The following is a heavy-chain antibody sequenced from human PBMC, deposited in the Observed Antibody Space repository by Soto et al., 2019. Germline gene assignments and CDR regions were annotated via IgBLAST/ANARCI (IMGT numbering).Heavy chain of an antibody. J-gene: IGHJ4*02. CDR1: GGSISSTNW. V-gene: IGHV4-4*02. CDR2: IFHSGTT. D-gene: IGHD6-13*01. CDR3: AFPATADFDY. Sequence: QVQLQESGPGLVKPSGTLSLTCDVSGGSISSTNWWTWVRQSPGRGLEWIGEIFHSGTTNYSPSLKSRVNIAVDMSTNHPSLTLISVTAAVTAVYYCAFPATADFDYWGKGILVTVSS.